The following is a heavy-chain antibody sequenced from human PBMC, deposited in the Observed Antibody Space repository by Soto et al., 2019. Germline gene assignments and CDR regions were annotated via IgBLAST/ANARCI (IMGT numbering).Heavy chain of an antibody. J-gene: IGHJ4*02. CDR1: GFTFSSYA. CDR3: ARDPRLDFWSGYLDY. CDR2: ISYDGSNK. D-gene: IGHD3-3*01. V-gene: IGHV3-30-3*01. Sequence: GGSLRLSCAASGFTFSSYAMHRVRQAPGKGLEWVAVISYDGSNKYYADSVKGRFTISRDNSKNTLYLQMNSLRAEDTAVYYCARDPRLDFWSGYLDYWGQGTLVTVSS.